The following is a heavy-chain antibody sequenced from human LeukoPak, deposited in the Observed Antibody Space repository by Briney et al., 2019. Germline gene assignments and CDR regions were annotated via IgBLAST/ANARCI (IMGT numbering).Heavy chain of an antibody. CDR1: GYTFTGYY. Sequence: ASVKVSCKASGYTFTGYYMHWVRQAPGQGLEWMGWINPNSGGTNYAQKFQGRVTMTRDTSISTAYMELSRLRSDDTAVYYCARSMIMLGGVIGVREDYFDYWGQGTLVTVSS. CDR3: ARSMIMLGGVIGVREDYFDY. CDR2: INPNSGGT. J-gene: IGHJ4*02. D-gene: IGHD3-16*01. V-gene: IGHV1-2*02.